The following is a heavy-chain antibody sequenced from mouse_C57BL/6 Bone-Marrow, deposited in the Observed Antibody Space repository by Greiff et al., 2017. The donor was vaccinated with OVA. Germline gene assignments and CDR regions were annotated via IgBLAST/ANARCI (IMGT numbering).Heavy chain of an antibody. D-gene: IGHD2-3*01. CDR2: IYPRSGNT. CDR1: GYTFTSYG. Sequence: QVQLQQSGAELARPGASVKLSCKASGYTFTSYGISWVKQRPGQGLEWIGEIYPRSGNTYYNEKFKGKATLTADKSSSTAYMELRSLTSEDSAVYFCARERGWLLPSDYWGQGTTLTVSS. V-gene: IGHV1-81*01. J-gene: IGHJ2*01. CDR3: ARERGWLLPSDY.